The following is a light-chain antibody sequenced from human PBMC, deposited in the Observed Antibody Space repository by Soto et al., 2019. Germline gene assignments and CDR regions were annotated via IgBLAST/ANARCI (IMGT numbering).Light chain of an antibody. J-gene: IGKJ2*01. CDR2: DTS. V-gene: IGKV4-1*01. CDR3: QQYLSAPLT. Sequence: DIVMTQSPDSLAVSLGERATINCKSSQSVFSSSAKRDYLAWFQQKAGQAPKTLIYDTSTRERGVPGRFSGSGSGTEFTLTITNLQAEDVATYYCQQYLSAPLTFGQGTKVEIK. CDR1: QSVFSSSAKRDY.